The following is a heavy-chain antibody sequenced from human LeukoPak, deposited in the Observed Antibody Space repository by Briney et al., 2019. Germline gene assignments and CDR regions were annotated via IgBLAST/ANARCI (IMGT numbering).Heavy chain of an antibody. CDR3: ARGLGTYYYDSSGWYYFDY. D-gene: IGHD3-22*01. CDR1: GGSISSGGYY. J-gene: IGHJ4*02. CDR2: IYYSGST. Sequence: PSETLSLTCTVSGGSISSGGYYWSWIRQHPGKGLEWIGYIYYSGSTYYNPSLKSRVTISVDTSKNQFSPKLSSVTAADTAVYYCARGLGTYYYDSSGWYYFDYWGQGTLVTVSS. V-gene: IGHV4-31*03.